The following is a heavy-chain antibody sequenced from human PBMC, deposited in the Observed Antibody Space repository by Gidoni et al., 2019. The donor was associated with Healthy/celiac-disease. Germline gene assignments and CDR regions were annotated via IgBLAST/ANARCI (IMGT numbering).Heavy chain of an antibody. J-gene: IGHJ3*02. D-gene: IGHD3-10*01. V-gene: IGHV4-38-2*01. CDR3: ARNSPLLEFDI. CDR2: IYHSGST. Sequence: QVQLQESGPGLVKPSETLSLTCAASGYSISSGNYWGWIRQPPGKGLEWIGSIYHSGSTYYNPSLKSRVTISIDTSKNQFSLKLNSVTAADTAVYYCARNSPLLEFDIWGQGTMVTV. CDR1: GYSISSGNY.